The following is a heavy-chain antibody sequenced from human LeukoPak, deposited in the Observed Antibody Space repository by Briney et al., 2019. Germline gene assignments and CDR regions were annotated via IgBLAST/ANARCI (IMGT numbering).Heavy chain of an antibody. J-gene: IGHJ6*02. D-gene: IGHD3-10*01. Sequence: TLSLTFTVSGGSISSGDYYWSWIRPPPGKGLEWIGYIYYSGSTYYNPSLKSRVTISVDTSKNQFSLKLSSVTAADTAVYYCARYYYGSGRGTYGMDVWGQGTTVTVSS. CDR3: ARYYYGSGRGTYGMDV. CDR2: IYYSGST. CDR1: GGSISSGDYY. V-gene: IGHV4-30-4*01.